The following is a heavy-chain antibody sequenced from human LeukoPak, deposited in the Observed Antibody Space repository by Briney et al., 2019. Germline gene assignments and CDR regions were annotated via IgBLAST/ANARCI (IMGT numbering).Heavy chain of an antibody. V-gene: IGHV4-34*01. CDR3: ARWPSIAAAYYYYMDV. CDR1: GGSFSGYY. D-gene: IGHD6-25*01. J-gene: IGHJ6*03. Sequence: SETLSLTCAVYGGSFSGYYWSWIRQPPGKGLEWIGEINHSGSTNYNPSLKSRVTISVDTSKNQFSLKLSSVTAADTAVYYCARWPSIAAAYYYYMDVWGKGTTVTVSS. CDR2: INHSGST.